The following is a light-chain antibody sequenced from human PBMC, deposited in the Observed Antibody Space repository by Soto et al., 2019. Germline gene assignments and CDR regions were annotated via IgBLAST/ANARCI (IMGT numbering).Light chain of an antibody. Sequence: DIVMNQSPLSLPVTPGEPASISCRSSQSLLHSNGYNYLDWYLQKPGQSQQLLIYLGSNRAYEVSYWFSRSASGKDFTLQISTLAAVDVGVYYCMQALQSAPITLGQGRQLEF. CDR3: MQALQSAPIT. J-gene: IGKJ5*01. CDR1: QSLLHSNGYNY. V-gene: IGKV2-28*01. CDR2: LGS.